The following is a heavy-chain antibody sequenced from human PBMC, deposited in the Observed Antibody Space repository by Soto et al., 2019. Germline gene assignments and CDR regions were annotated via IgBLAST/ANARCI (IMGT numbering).Heavy chain of an antibody. CDR1: GFTFSSYG. CDR3: AKDLAVRGGYYFDY. V-gene: IGHV3-30*18. CDR2: ISYDGSNK. Sequence: HPGGSLRLSCAASGFTFSSYGMYWVRQAPGKGLEWVAVISYDGSNKYYADSVKGRFTISRDNSKNTLYLQMNSLRAEDTAVYYCAKDLAVRGGYYFDYWGQGTLVTVSS. D-gene: IGHD3-10*01. J-gene: IGHJ4*02.